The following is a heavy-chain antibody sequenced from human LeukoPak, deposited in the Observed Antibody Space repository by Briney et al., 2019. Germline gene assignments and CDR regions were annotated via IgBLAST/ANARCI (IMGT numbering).Heavy chain of an antibody. V-gene: IGHV1-69*13. D-gene: IGHD3-10*01. CDR2: IIPIFVTA. J-gene: IGHJ4*02. CDR3: AREATMVRGVITPWAFDY. Sequence: ASVKVSCKASGGTFSSYAISWGRQAPGQGLEGMGGIIPIFVTANYAQKFQGRVTITADEPTSTASMELSSLRSEDTAVYYCAREATMVRGVITPWAFDYWGQGTLVTVSS. CDR1: GGTFSSYA.